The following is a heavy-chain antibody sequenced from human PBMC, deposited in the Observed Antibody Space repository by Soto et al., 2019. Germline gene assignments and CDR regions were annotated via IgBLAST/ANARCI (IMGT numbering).Heavy chain of an antibody. D-gene: IGHD1-1*01. CDR2: ISSSGSTI. CDR1: GFTFSDYY. Sequence: LRLSCAASGFTFSDYYMSWIRQAPGKGLEWVSYISSSGSTIYYADSVKGRFTISRDNAKNSLYLQMNSLRAEDTAVYYCARPDRTTGTTSHYWGQGTLVTVSS. V-gene: IGHV3-11*01. J-gene: IGHJ4*02. CDR3: ARPDRTTGTTSHY.